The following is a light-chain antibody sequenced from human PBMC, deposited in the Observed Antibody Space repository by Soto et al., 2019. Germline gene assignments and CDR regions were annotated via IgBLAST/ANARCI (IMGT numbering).Light chain of an antibody. CDR3: SSYTGSSTLV. J-gene: IGLJ2*01. CDR1: SSDVGGYNY. V-gene: IGLV2-14*01. Sequence: QSALTQPASVSGSPGQSITISCTGTSSDVGGYNYVSWYQQHPGKAPKLMIYDVSNRPSGVSNRFSGSKSGNTASLTISGLQSEYEADYYCSSYTGSSTLVFGGGTKVTVL. CDR2: DVS.